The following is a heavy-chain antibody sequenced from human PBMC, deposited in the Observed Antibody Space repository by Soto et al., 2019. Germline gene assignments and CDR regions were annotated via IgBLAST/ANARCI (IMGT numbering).Heavy chain of an antibody. V-gene: IGHV1-69*01. D-gene: IGHD1-1*01. CDR1: GGTFSSYA. CDR2: FIPIFGTA. Sequence: QVQLVQSGAVVKKPGSSVKVSCKASGGTFSSYAIRWVRQAPGQGLEWMGGFIPIFGTAHYAQKFQGRVTITADDSTSTADMELSSLRSEDTAVYYCARGATGNLGWFDPWGQGTLVTVSS. CDR3: ARGATGNLGWFDP. J-gene: IGHJ5*02.